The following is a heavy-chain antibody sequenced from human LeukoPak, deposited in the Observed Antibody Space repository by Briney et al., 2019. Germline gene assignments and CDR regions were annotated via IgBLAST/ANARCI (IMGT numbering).Heavy chain of an antibody. CDR2: ISSSSSYI. CDR3: ARGPLVVPAARLYNWCDP. CDR1: GFTFSSYS. D-gene: IGHD2-2*01. V-gene: IGHV3-21*01. J-gene: IGHJ5*02. Sequence: AGGSLRLSCAASGFTFSSYSMNWVRQAPGKGLDWGSPISSSSSYIYYADSVKGRFNISRDNAKNSLYLQMNSLRAEDTAVYYCARGPLVVPAARLYNWCDPWGQGTLATVSS.